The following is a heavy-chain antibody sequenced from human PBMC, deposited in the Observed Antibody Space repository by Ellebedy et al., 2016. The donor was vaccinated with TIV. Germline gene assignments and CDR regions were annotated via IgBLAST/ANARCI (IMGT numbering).Heavy chain of an antibody. V-gene: IGHV3-48*04. CDR3: ARGQLVVAASGWGRAIDI. Sequence: GGSLRLXXAASGFTFSTYNINWVRQAPGKGQEWVSYISGTGTINYADSAKGRFTISRDNARNSLYLQMNSLRADDTAVYYCARGQLVVAASGWGRAIDIWGQGTMVTVSS. D-gene: IGHD2-15*01. J-gene: IGHJ3*02. CDR1: GFTFSTYN. CDR2: ISGTGTI.